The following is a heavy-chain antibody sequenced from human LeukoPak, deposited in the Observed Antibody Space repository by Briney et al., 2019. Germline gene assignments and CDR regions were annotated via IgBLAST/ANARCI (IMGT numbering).Heavy chain of an antibody. D-gene: IGHD3-10*01. CDR2: VSGSGDST. V-gene: IGHV3-23*01. J-gene: IGHJ4*02. CDR3: AKAAGDLPDDY. CDR1: GFRFSSYA. Sequence: RGGSLRLSCAASGFRFSSYAMSWVRQAPGKGLEWVSSVSGSGDSTCYADSVKGRFTISRDNSKNTLYLQMSSLRAEDTAVYYCAKAAGDLPDDYWGQGTLVTVSS.